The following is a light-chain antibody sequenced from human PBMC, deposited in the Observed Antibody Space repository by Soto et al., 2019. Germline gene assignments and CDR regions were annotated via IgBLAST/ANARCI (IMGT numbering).Light chain of an antibody. CDR3: QQYNNWPLT. CDR2: GAS. V-gene: IGKV3-15*01. J-gene: IGKJ4*01. Sequence: EIVMTQSPATLSVSPGERATLSCRASQSVSSNLAWYQQKPGQAPRLLIFGASTRATGIPARFSGGGSGTEFILTISSLQSEDFAVYYCQQYNNWPLTLGGGTKVETK. CDR1: QSVSSN.